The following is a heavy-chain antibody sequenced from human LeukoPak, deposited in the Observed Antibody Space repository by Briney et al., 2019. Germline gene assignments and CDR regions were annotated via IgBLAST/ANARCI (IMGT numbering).Heavy chain of an antibody. Sequence: EGSLRLSCAASGFTFSSYGMHWVRQAPGKGLEWVAVISYDGSNKYYADSVKGRFTISRDNSKNTLYLQMNSLRAEDTAVYYCAKSPIRCSSTSCYEYYYYGMDVWGQGTTVTVSS. CDR2: ISYDGSNK. CDR1: GFTFSSYG. J-gene: IGHJ6*02. V-gene: IGHV3-30*18. D-gene: IGHD2-2*01. CDR3: AKSPIRCSSTSCYEYYYYGMDV.